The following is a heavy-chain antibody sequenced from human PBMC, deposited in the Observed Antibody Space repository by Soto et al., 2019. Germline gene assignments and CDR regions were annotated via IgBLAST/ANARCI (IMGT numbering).Heavy chain of an antibody. Sequence: QVQLVESGGGVVQPGRSLRLSCADSGFTFSSYGMHWVRQAPGKGLEWVAVISYDGSNKYYADSVKGRFTISRDNSKNTLYLQMNSLRAEDTAVYYCAKDRVGYDYGDYFDYWGQGTLVTVSS. J-gene: IGHJ4*02. CDR3: AKDRVGYDYGDYFDY. V-gene: IGHV3-30*18. CDR1: GFTFSSYG. CDR2: ISYDGSNK. D-gene: IGHD4-17*01.